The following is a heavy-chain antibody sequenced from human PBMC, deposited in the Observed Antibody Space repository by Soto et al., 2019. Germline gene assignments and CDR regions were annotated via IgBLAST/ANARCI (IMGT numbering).Heavy chain of an antibody. CDR1: GGSVSSSVHY. J-gene: IGHJ6*02. CDR3: ARDLRGSRTSRPWNYYGLDV. V-gene: IGHV4-61*08. D-gene: IGHD2-2*01. CDR2: IYYSGST. Sequence: SETLSLTCAVSGGSVSSSVHYWSWIRHPPGKGLEWIGNIYYSGSTNYNPSLKSRVIISVDTSKNQFSLKLSSVTAADTAVYYCARDLRGSRTSRPWNYYGLDVWGQGTTVTVSS.